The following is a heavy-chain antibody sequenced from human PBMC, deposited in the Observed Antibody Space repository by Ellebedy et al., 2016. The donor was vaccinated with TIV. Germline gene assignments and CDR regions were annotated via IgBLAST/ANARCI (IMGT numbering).Heavy chain of an antibody. CDR2: FDPDTGEI. J-gene: IGHJ4*01. CDR3: ATGDPSTRWLREVDY. CDR1: GYTFTELS. D-gene: IGHD5-12*01. V-gene: IGHV1-24*01. Sequence: AASVKVSCKVSGYTFTELSMHWVRQAPEKGVEWMGGFDPDTGEIIYAQTFQDRVTMTEDTFTNTAYMELSSLRSEDTAVYYCATGDPSTRWLREVDYWGQGTLVTVSS.